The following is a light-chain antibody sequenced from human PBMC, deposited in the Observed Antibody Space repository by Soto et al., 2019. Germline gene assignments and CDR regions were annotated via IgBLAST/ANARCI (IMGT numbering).Light chain of an antibody. CDR2: KAS. Sequence: DIQMTQSPSTLSGSVGDRVTITCRASQTISSWLAWYQQKPGKAPKLLIYKASTLKSGVPSRFSGSGSGTDFTLTINSLQPEDFATYYCQQGSRTLTFGGGTKVEIK. V-gene: IGKV1-5*03. CDR1: QTISSW. CDR3: QQGSRTLT. J-gene: IGKJ4*01.